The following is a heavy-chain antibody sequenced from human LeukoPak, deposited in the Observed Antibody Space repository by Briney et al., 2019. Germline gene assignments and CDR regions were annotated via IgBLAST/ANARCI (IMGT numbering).Heavy chain of an antibody. CDR2: ISGSGGST. J-gene: IGHJ6*02. Sequence: GGSLRLSCAASGFTFSSYAMSWVRQAPGKGLEWVSAISGSGGSTYYADSVKGRFTISRDNSKNTLYLQMNSLRAEDTAVYYCAKQSYGYPPNPGNYYYYGMDVWGQGTTVTVSS. CDR3: AKQSYGYPPNPGNYYYYGMDV. V-gene: IGHV3-23*01. CDR1: GFTFSSYA. D-gene: IGHD5-18*01.